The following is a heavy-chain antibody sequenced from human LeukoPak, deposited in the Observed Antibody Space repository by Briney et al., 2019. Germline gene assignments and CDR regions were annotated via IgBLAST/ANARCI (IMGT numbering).Heavy chain of an antibody. Sequence: GGSLRLSCVASGFIFSTYGMHWVRQAPGKGLEWVAFIQFDGSNKYYADSVKGRFTISRDISKNTLYLQMNSLRAEDTAVYYCARDHRIAAAGRVDYWGQGTLVTVSS. CDR1: GFIFSTYG. J-gene: IGHJ4*02. CDR3: ARDHRIAAAGRVDY. V-gene: IGHV3-30*02. D-gene: IGHD6-13*01. CDR2: IQFDGSNK.